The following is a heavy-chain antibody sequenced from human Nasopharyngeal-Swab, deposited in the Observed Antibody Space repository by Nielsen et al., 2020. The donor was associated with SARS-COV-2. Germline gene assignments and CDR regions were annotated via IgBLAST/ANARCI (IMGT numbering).Heavy chain of an antibody. Sequence: GGSLRLSCAASGFTFSSYAMHWVRQAPGKGLEWVAVISYYGSNKYYADSVKGRFTISRDNSKNTLYLQMNSLRAEDTAVYYCARALWGSYYYGMDVWGQGTTVTVSS. D-gene: IGHD7-27*01. V-gene: IGHV3-30*04. CDR2: ISYYGSNK. CDR3: ARALWGSYYYGMDV. CDR1: GFTFSSYA. J-gene: IGHJ6*02.